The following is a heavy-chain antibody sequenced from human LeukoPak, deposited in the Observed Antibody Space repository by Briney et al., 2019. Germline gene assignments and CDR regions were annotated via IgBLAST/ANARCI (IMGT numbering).Heavy chain of an antibody. CDR1: GGSISSSNW. V-gene: IGHV4-4*02. CDR2: IYHSGST. J-gene: IGHJ6*03. D-gene: IGHD2-2*01. CDR3: ARTTEGYCSSASRFGFSYSYYMDV. Sequence: KPSETLSLTCAVSGGSISSSNWWSWVRQPPGKGLEWIGEIYHSGSTNYNPSLKSRVTISVDTSKNQFSLKLSSVIAADTAVYYCARTTEGYCSSASRFGFSYSYYMDVWGKGTTVTISS.